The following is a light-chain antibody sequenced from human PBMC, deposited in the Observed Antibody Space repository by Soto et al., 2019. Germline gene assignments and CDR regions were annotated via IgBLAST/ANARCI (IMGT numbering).Light chain of an antibody. CDR1: ESISSW. CDR3: QQYNNWPLT. V-gene: IGKV3D-15*01. Sequence: MTQSPSTLSASVGDRVTITCRASESISSWLAWYQQKPGQAPRLLIYGASTRATGIPARFSGSGSGTEFTLTISSLQSEDFAVYYCQQYNNWPLTFGGGTQVEIK. J-gene: IGKJ4*01. CDR2: GAS.